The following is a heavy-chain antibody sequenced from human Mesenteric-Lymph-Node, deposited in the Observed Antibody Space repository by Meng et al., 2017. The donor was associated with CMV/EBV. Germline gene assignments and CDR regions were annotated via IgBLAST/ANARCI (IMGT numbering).Heavy chain of an antibody. J-gene: IGHJ4*02. V-gene: IGHV1-46*04. CDR1: GYTFTSHW. CDR3: AGLALIGY. Sequence: ASVKVSCKTSGYTFTSHWMHWVRQAPGQGLEWMGVINPRDSTTVYSQKLQGRVTLTTDTSTSILYMELSSLRSEDTAVYYCAGLALIGYWGQGTLVTVSS. CDR2: INPRDSTT. D-gene: IGHD3-3*02.